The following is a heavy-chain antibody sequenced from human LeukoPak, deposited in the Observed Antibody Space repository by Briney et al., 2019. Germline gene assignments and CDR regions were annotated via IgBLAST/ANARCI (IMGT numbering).Heavy chain of an antibody. CDR2: MNPNSGNT. V-gene: IGHV1-8*01. D-gene: IGHD3-3*01. J-gene: IGHJ6*02. CDR3: CTYYDFWSGSDGMDV. CDR1: GYTFTSYD. Sequence: GASAKVSCKASGYTFTSYDINWVRQATGQGLEWMGWMNPNSGNTGYAQKFQGRVTMTRNTSISTAYMELSSLRSEDTAVYYCCTYYDFWSGSDGMDVWGQGTTVTVSS.